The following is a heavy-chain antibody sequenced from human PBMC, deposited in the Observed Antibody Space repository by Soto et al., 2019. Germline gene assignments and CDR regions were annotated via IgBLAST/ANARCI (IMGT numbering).Heavy chain of an antibody. V-gene: IGHV3-11*01. CDR1: GFTFSDYN. CDR2: ISTTGSTI. CDR3: ARRSQLDY. J-gene: IGHJ4*02. Sequence: GGSLRLSCAASGFTFSDYNMNWIRQAPGKGLEWVSYISTTGSTIYYADSVKGRFTISRDNTKNSLYLQMDSLGAEDTAVYYCARRSQLDYWGQGTLVTVSS.